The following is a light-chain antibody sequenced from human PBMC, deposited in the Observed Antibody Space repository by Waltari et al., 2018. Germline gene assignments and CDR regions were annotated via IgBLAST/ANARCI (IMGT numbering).Light chain of an antibody. Sequence: QLVLTQSPSASASLGASVKLTCTLDRGHSSNIVAWLQQQPEKGPRSLMKINSDGSHTKGDEIPDRFSGSSSGAERYLIISSAQSEDEADYYCQTGGHGTWVFGGGTKLTVL. CDR1: RGHSSNI. CDR3: QTGGHGTWV. CDR2: INSDGSH. V-gene: IGLV4-69*01. J-gene: IGLJ3*02.